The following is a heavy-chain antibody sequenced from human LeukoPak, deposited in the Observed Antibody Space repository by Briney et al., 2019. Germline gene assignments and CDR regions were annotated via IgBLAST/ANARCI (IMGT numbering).Heavy chain of an antibody. V-gene: IGHV3-7*01. J-gene: IGHJ4*02. D-gene: IGHD1-26*01. Sequence: GRSLRLSCAPSPFTSSTHWMRCVPHAPGKALEWLANINQDGSATNYVDSPKGRFIVSRDNAKNSVFLQMSSLRAEDTAVYYCAIAAGWEQAYWGQGTLVTVSS. CDR1: PFTSSTHW. CDR3: AIAAGWEQAY. CDR2: INQDGSAT.